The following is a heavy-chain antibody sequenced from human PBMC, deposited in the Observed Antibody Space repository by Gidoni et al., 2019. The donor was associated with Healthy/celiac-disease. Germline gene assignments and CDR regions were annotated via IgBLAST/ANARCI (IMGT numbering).Heavy chain of an antibody. V-gene: IGHV4-39*07. Sequence: SGGSLSSSSYYWGWIRQPPGKGLEWIGSIYYSGSTYYNPSLKSRVTISVDTPKNQFSLKLSSVTAADTAVYYCARDLLPHFRVGGGFDPWGQGTLVTVSS. CDR3: ARDLLPHFRVGGGFDP. CDR2: IYYSGST. D-gene: IGHD3-3*02. CDR1: GGSLSSSSYY. J-gene: IGHJ5*02.